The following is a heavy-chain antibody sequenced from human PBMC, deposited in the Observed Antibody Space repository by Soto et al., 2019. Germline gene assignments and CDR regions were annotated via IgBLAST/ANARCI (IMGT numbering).Heavy chain of an antibody. CDR1: GAAISYGGFS. V-gene: IGHV4-30-2*06. CDR3: ARGGGYDSFDY. D-gene: IGHD5-12*01. Sequence: PSETLSLTCTVSGAAISYGGFSWSWVRQSPGKGLEWIGYISHLENTYLHPSFKSRRTMSIDRTRNQFSLKLSSVTAADMAVYYWARGGGYDSFDYWGQGVLVTVSS. CDR2: ISHLENT. J-gene: IGHJ4*02.